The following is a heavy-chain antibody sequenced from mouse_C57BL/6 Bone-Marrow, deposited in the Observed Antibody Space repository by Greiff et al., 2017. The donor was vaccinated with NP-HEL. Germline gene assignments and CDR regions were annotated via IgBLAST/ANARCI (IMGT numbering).Heavy chain of an antibody. CDR1: GYTFTSYW. CDR2: IDPSDSET. V-gene: IGHV1-52*01. CDR3: ARAPYYYCSSYGYFDV. D-gene: IGHD1-1*01. J-gene: IGHJ1*03. Sequence: QVQLQQPGAELVRPGSSVKLSCKASGYTFTSYWMHWVKQRPIQGLEWIGNIDPSDSETQYNQKFKDKATLTVDQSSSTAYIQLSSLTSDDSAVYYWARAPYYYCSSYGYFDVWGTGTTVTVSS.